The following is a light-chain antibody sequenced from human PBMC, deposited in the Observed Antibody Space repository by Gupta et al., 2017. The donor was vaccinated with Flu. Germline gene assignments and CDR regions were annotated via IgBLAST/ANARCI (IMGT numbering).Light chain of an antibody. V-gene: IGLV2-14*01. CDR3: TSETSSGTFFV. Sequence: QSALTQPASVAGSPGQSITISCTGTSSDVGGYNYVSWYQQHPDKAPKLILFEVSNRPSGVSHRFSGSKSGSTAALTISGLQAEDEADYYCTSETSSGTFFVFGTGTKVTVL. CDR1: SSDVGGYNY. CDR2: EVS. J-gene: IGLJ1*01.